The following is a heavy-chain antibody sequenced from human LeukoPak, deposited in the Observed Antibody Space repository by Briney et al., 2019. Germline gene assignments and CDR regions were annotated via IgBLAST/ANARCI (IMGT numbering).Heavy chain of an antibody. Sequence: GGSLRLSCAASGFTFSSYCMPWVRQAPGKGLEWVAVISYDGSNKYYADSVKGRFTISRDNSKNTLYLQMNILRAEDTAVYYCAKEGDGYNFYYYYGMDVWGQGTTVTVSS. CDR3: AKEGDGYNFYYYYGMDV. J-gene: IGHJ6*02. D-gene: IGHD5-24*01. V-gene: IGHV3-30*18. CDR1: GFTFSSYC. CDR2: ISYDGSNK.